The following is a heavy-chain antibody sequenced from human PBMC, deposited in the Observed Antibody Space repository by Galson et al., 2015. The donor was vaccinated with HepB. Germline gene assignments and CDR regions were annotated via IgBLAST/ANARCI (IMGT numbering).Heavy chain of an antibody. CDR2: INPSGGST. CDR3: ARVGGGEIAVAFFDY. Sequence: SCKASGYTFTSYYMHWVRQAPGQGLEWMGIINPSGGSTSYAQKFQGRVTMTRDTSTSTVYMELSSLRSEDTAVYYCARVGGGEIAVAFFDYWGQGTLVTVSS. CDR1: GYTFTSYY. V-gene: IGHV1-46*01. J-gene: IGHJ4*02. D-gene: IGHD6-19*01.